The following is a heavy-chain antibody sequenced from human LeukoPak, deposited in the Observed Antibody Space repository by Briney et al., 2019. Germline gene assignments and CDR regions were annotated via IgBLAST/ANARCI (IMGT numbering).Heavy chain of an antibody. CDR3: ARGGSIAAAGTGPLYYYYYMDV. D-gene: IGHD6-13*01. V-gene: IGHV1-18*03. Sequence: ASVKVSCKASGYTFTSYGISWVRQAPGQGLEWMGWISAYNGNTNYAQKLQGRVTMTTDTSASTAYMELSSLRSEDMAVYYCARGGSIAAAGTGPLYYYYYMDVWGKGTTVTVSS. CDR2: ISAYNGNT. J-gene: IGHJ6*03. CDR1: GYTFTSYG.